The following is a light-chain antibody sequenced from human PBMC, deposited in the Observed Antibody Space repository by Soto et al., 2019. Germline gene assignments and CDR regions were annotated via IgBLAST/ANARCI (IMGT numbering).Light chain of an antibody. Sequence: QSAPTQPASVSGSPGQSITISCTGTSSDIGSHDYVSWYQHHPGKAPKLIIYEVTNRPSGVSDRFSGSKSGSTASLTISGLQAEDEADYHCTSYTISNTLPFVFGTGTKLTVL. CDR1: SSDIGSHDY. V-gene: IGLV2-14*01. CDR3: TSYTISNTLPFV. CDR2: EVT. J-gene: IGLJ1*01.